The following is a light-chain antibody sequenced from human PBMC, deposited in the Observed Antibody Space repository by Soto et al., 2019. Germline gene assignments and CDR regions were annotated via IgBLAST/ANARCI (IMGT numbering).Light chain of an antibody. Sequence: LIQSPATMTLSRGERVILSCSASHVVGTPSAWFQQNPGQGPLPLLNDSSNRPPGILARFSRSVSPTRFTLTIRSLAPEDVALYYCKQHNDWLLTVGGGNKV. CDR2: DSS. CDR3: KQHNDWLLT. CDR1: HVVGTP. V-gene: IGKV3-11*01. J-gene: IGKJ4*01.